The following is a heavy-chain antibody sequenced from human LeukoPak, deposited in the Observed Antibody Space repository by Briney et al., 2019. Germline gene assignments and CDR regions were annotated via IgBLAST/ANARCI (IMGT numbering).Heavy chain of an antibody. V-gene: IGHV3-48*01. J-gene: IGHJ3*02. CDR1: GFTFSTYN. D-gene: IGHD6-19*01. CDR2: ISSDSFNT. Sequence: PGGSLRLSCAASGFTFSTYNMNWVRQAPGKGLEWISYISSDSFNTYYVYSVKGRFTVSRDNAKNSLFLQMNSLRAEDMGVYYCASRYRSGWPDPFDIWGQGTMVTVSS. CDR3: ASRYRSGWPDPFDI.